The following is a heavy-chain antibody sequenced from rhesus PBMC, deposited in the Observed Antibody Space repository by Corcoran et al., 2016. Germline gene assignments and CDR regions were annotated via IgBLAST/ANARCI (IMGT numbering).Heavy chain of an antibody. D-gene: IGHD6-25*01. V-gene: IGHV1-198*02. CDR2: IIPHVGIT. Sequence: QVQLVQSGAEVKKPGASVKGSCKASGFTFGSYAISWGRQAPGQGLECMGVIIPHVGITNCAGNFQGRVTITADTPTSTAYMELSSLRSEDAAVYYCASGYSGSWPFDYWGQGVLVTVSS. CDR1: GFTFGSYA. J-gene: IGHJ4*01. CDR3: ASGYSGSWPFDY.